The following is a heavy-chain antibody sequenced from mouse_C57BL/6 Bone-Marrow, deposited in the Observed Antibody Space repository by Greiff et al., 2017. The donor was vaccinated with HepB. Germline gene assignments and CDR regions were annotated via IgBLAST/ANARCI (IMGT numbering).Heavy chain of an antibody. CDR2: IYPGSGST. CDR3: ARAPGSIYPDS. Sequence: QVQLQQSGAELVKPGASVKMSCKASGYTFTSYWITWVKQRPGQGLEWIGDIYPGSGSTNYNEKFKSKATLTVDTSSRTAYMQLSSLTSEDSAVYYCARAPGSIYPDSWGQGTTLTVST. CDR1: GYTFTSYW. J-gene: IGHJ2*01. D-gene: IGHD1-1*01. V-gene: IGHV1-55*01.